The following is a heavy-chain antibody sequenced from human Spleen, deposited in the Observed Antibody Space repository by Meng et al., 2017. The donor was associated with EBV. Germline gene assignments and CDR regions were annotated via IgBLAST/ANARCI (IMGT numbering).Heavy chain of an antibody. Sequence: QVLLLQSGDEVKTPGPSVSVSVRTSGAPFTSHAVSWVRQAPGQGLEWMGGLIPMVGAPHYAKKFQGRVRIIADESTSTHSMELNSLRSEDTAMYYCASESGRGFTPDYWGQGTLVTVSS. CDR2: LIPMVGAP. V-gene: IGHV1-69*01. CDR3: ASESGRGFTPDY. CDR1: GAPFTSHA. J-gene: IGHJ4*02. D-gene: IGHD3-10*01.